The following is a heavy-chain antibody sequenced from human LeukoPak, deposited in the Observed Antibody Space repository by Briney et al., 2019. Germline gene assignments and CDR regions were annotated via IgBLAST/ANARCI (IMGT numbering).Heavy chain of an antibody. D-gene: IGHD3-10*01. CDR2: INPNSSGT. Sequence: GASVKVSCKASGYTFTGYYMHWVRQAPGQGLEWMGWINPNSSGTNYAQKFQGRVTMTRDTSISTAYMELSRLRSDDTAVYYCARETTKGPITMVRGVITYYFDYWGQGTLVTVSS. CDR1: GYTFTGYY. J-gene: IGHJ4*02. CDR3: ARETTKGPITMVRGVITYYFDY. V-gene: IGHV1-2*02.